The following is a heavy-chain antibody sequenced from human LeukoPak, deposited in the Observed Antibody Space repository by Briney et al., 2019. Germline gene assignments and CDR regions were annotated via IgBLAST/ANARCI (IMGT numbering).Heavy chain of an antibody. D-gene: IGHD2-2*01. CDR2: INHSGST. J-gene: IGHJ6*02. V-gene: IGHV4-34*01. Sequence: PSETLSLTCAVYGGSFSGYYWSWIRQPPGKGLEWIGEINHSGSTNYNPSLKSRVTISVDTSKNQFSLKLSSVTAADTAVYYCARVFGPQLPSAYYYYYGVDVWGQGTTVTVSS. CDR3: ARVFGPQLPSAYYYYYGVDV. CDR1: GGSFSGYY.